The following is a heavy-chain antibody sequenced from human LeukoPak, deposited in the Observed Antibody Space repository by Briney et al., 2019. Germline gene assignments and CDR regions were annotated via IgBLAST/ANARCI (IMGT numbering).Heavy chain of an antibody. D-gene: IGHD3-22*01. Sequence: PSETLSLTCTVSGASISSYYWSWIRQPPGKGLEWIGYIYSSGSTNYNPSLKGRVTISVDTSKNQFSLKLSSVTAADTAVYHCVRDHYYNSSGYTFGYWGQGTLVTVSS. CDR3: VRDHYYNSSGYTFGY. CDR2: IYSSGST. J-gene: IGHJ4*02. V-gene: IGHV4-59*01. CDR1: GASISSYY.